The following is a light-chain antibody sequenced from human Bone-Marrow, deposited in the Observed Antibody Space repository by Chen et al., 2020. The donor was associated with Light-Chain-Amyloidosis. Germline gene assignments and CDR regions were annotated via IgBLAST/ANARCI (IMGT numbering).Light chain of an antibody. J-gene: IGLJ2*01. CDR1: DLPTEY. CDR3: QSADSSGTDEVI. CDR2: SDT. V-gene: IGLV3-25*03. Sequence: SYELPQPPSVSVSPGQTARITCSGDDLPTEYAYWYQQKPGQAPVLVIHSDTERPSGISERFSGSSSGTTATLTNSGVQAEDEADYHCQSADSSGTDEVIVGGGTKLTVL.